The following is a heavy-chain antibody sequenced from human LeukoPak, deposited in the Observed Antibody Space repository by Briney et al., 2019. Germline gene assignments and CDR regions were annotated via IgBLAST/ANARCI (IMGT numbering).Heavy chain of an antibody. Sequence: GGSLRLSCAASGFTFSDYYVSWIRQAPGKGLEWGSYISSSSSTIYYADSVKGRFTISRDNAKNSLYLQMNSLRAEDTAVYYCARRVVAATIDAFDIWGQGTMVTVSS. V-gene: IGHV3-11*01. CDR2: ISSSSSTI. D-gene: IGHD2-15*01. J-gene: IGHJ3*02. CDR1: GFTFSDYY. CDR3: ARRVVAATIDAFDI.